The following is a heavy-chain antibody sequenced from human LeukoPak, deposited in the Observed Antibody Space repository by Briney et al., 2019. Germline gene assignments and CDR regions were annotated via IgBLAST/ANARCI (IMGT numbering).Heavy chain of an antibody. V-gene: IGHV4-34*01. CDR2: INHSGST. CDR3: ARGPGWLQPNEAFACDI. D-gene: IGHD5-24*01. J-gene: IGHJ3*02. CDR1: GGSFSGYY. Sequence: PSETLSLTCAVYGGSFSGYYWSWIRQPPGKGLEWIGEINHSGSTNYNPSLKSRVTISVDTSKNQFSLKLSSVTAADTAVYYCARGPGWLQPNEAFACDIWGQGTMVTVSS.